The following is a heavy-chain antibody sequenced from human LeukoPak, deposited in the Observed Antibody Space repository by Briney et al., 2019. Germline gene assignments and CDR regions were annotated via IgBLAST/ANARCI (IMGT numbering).Heavy chain of an antibody. Sequence: PGGSLRLSCATSGFIFSTYAMHWVRQAPGKGLEWVAVISYDGGNQFYGDSVKGRFTISRDDSRDTAYLQMNSLRPEDTAAYYCAVDCSSASCPGYWGQGTLVTVSS. J-gene: IGHJ4*02. CDR1: GFIFSTYA. CDR2: ISYDGGNQ. CDR3: AVDCSSASCPGY. D-gene: IGHD2-2*01. V-gene: IGHV3-30-3*01.